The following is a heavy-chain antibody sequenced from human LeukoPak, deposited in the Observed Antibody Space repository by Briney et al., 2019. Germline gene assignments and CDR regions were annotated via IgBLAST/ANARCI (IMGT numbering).Heavy chain of an antibody. CDR2: IRGNGGST. Sequence: GGSLRLSCAASGFTFSGYALSWVRQAPGKGLEWVSVIRGNGGSTYYADSVKGRFTISRDNSKNTVFLQMNSLRAEDTAVYYCAKVPHYDFWSGYYIDYWGQGTLVTVSS. J-gene: IGHJ4*02. CDR1: GFTFSGYA. D-gene: IGHD3-3*01. CDR3: AKVPHYDFWSGYYIDY. V-gene: IGHV3-23*01.